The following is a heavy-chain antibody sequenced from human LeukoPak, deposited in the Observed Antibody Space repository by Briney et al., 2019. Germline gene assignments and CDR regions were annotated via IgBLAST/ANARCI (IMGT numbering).Heavy chain of an antibody. CDR2: ISNSGDFI. CDR3: ARARGTGPGAHFDY. V-gene: IGHV3-11*01. CDR1: GFMFSDEY. Sequence: NPGGSLRLSCAASGFMFSDEYMSWIRQAPGKGLEWVSYISNSGDFIAYADSVKGRFTISRDNAKNSLFLQMNSVRAEDTAVYYCARARGTGPGAHFDYWGQGTLVIVSS. D-gene: IGHD3-10*01. J-gene: IGHJ4*02.